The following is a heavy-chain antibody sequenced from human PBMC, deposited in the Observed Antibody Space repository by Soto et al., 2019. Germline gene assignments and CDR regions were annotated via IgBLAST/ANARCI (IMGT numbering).Heavy chain of an antibody. J-gene: IGHJ4*02. CDR1: GGSISSGGYS. CDR3: ARQSGYYTHYFDY. D-gene: IGHD3-22*01. V-gene: IGHV4-30-2*01. CDR2: IYHSGST. Sequence: PSETLSLTCAVSGGSISSGGYSWSWIRQPPGKGLEWIGYIYHSGSTYYNPSLKSRVTISVDRSKNQFSLKLSSVTAADTAVYYCARQSGYYTHYFDYWGQGTLVTVSS.